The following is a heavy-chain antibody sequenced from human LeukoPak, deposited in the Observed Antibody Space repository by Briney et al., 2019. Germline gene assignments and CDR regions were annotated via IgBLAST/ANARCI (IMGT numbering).Heavy chain of an antibody. CDR3: ARDYGSSWYRAYYYYMDV. V-gene: IGHV1-46*01. J-gene: IGHJ6*03. D-gene: IGHD6-13*01. Sequence: ASVKVSCKASGYTFTSYYTHWVRQAPGQGLEWMGIINPSGGSTSYAQKFQGRVTMTRDMSTSTVYMELSSLRSEDTAVYYCARDYGSSWYRAYYYYMDVWGKGTTVTVSS. CDR2: INPSGGST. CDR1: GYTFTSYY.